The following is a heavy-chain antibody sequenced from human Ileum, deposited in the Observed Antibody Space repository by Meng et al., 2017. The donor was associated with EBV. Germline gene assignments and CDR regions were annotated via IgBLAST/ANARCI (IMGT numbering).Heavy chain of an antibody. D-gene: IGHD2-8*01. CDR2: IYHSGST. CDR1: GDSMTNNNW. J-gene: IGHJ4*02. V-gene: IGHV4-4*02. Sequence: VQRRGSGPGWVKSSGTLSLTCGVSGDSMTNNNWWTWVRQPPGKGLEWIGEIYHSGSTNYNPSLQSRATISVDMSKKQFSLKLRSVTAADTAVYYCARTGVGLAFDYWGLGTLVTVSS. CDR3: ARTGVGLAFDY.